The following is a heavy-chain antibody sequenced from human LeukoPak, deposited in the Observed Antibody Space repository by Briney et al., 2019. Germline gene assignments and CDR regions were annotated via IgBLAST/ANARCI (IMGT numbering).Heavy chain of an antibody. V-gene: IGHV4-4*02. D-gene: IGHD6-13*01. CDR1: GGSISSSNW. CDR3: ARSGIAAAGVLDY. Sequence: PSETLSFTCAVSGGSISSSNWWSWVRQPPGKGLEWIGEIYHSGSTNYNPSLKSRVTISVDKSKNQFSLKLSSVTAADTAVYYCARSGIAAAGVLDYWGQGTLVTVSS. J-gene: IGHJ4*02. CDR2: IYHSGST.